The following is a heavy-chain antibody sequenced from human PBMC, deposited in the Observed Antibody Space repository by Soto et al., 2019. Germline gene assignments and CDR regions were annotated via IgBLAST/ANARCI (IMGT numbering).Heavy chain of an antibody. CDR1: GGSISSYY. Sequence: SETLSLTCTVSGGSISSYYWSWIRQPPGKGLEWIAYIYYSGTSYNPSLKSRVSISLDTPKNQFSLKLSSVTASDTFFYYFAMTYDGSGPNSGGYGFDIWGQGTLVTVSS. D-gene: IGHD3-22*01. J-gene: IGHJ3*02. CDR3: AMTYDGSGPNSGGYGFDI. CDR2: IYYSGT. V-gene: IGHV4-59*01.